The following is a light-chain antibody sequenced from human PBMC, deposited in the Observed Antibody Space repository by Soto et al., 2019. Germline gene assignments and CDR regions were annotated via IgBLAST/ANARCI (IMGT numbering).Light chain of an antibody. CDR1: RSNIGSNT. V-gene: IGLV1-44*01. CDR3: ATWDDSLNSYV. CDR2: NNN. Sequence: QSVLTQPPSASGTPGQRVTISCSGSRSNIGSNTVNWYQQFPGTAPALLIYNNNQRLSGVPARFSDAKSGTSASLAISGLQSEDEADYFCATWDDSLNSYVFGTGTKVTVL. J-gene: IGLJ1*01.